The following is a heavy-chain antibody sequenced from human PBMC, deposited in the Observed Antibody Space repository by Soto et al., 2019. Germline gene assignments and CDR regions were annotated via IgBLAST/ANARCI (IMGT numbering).Heavy chain of an antibody. J-gene: IGHJ4*02. CDR3: AREVGDTQYFDY. V-gene: IGHV4-39*07. D-gene: IGHD1-26*01. CDR2: IYYSGIT. Sequence: SETLSLTCTVSGGSISGVGYFWAWIRQPPGKGLEWIGSIYYSGITYYNPSLKSRVTISVDTSKNQFSLKLTSVTAADTAVYYCAREVGDTQYFDYWGQGTLVTVSS. CDR1: GGSISGVGYF.